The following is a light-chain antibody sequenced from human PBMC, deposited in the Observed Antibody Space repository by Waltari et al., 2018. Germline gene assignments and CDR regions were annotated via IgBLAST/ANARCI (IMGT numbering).Light chain of an antibody. V-gene: IGLV2-8*01. Sequence: QSALTQPPSASGSPGQSVTISCTGTSSDLGGYHHVSWYQQHPGKAPKLMIYEVTKRPSGVPDRFSASKSGNTASLTVSGLQAEDEADYYCSSFAGSTNWVFGGGTKLTVL. J-gene: IGLJ3*02. CDR1: SSDLGGYHH. CDR2: EVT. CDR3: SSFAGSTNWV.